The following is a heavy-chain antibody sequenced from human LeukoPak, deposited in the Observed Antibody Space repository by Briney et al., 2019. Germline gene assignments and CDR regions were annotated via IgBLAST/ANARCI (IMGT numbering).Heavy chain of an antibody. CDR3: IRKFATGD. CDR2: VKSDGTAT. D-gene: IGHD1-14*01. J-gene: IGHJ4*02. V-gene: IGHV3-74*01. Sequence: GGSLRLSCAASGFTFSSHLMHWVRHAQGTGLVWVSSVKSDGTATNYADSEKGRFTISRDNAKNTLYLQMNSLRVEDTAVYYCIRKFATGDWGQGTLVTVSS. CDR1: GFTFSSHL.